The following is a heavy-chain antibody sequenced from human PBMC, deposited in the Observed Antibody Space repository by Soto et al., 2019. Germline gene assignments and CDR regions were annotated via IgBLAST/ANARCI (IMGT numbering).Heavy chain of an antibody. V-gene: IGHV3-30-3*01. CDR2: ISYDGISK. D-gene: IGHD3-9*01. CDR1: GFTFSSYA. CDR3: AKDGYLDTYYFDY. Sequence: QVQLVESGGGVVQPGGSLRLSCAASGFTFSSYAMHWVRQAPGKGLEWVAVISYDGISKYYADSVKGRFSISRDDSENTLYVQMNSLRAEDTALYYCAKDGYLDTYYFDYWGQGTLVTVSS. J-gene: IGHJ4*02.